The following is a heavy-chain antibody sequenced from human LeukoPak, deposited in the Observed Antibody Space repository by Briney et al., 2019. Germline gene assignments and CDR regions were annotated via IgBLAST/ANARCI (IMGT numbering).Heavy chain of an antibody. CDR2: ISGSGGST. J-gene: IGHJ4*02. V-gene: IGHV3-23*01. CDR3: AKGGVGYSYGFFDY. CDR1: GFTFSSYA. D-gene: IGHD5-18*01. Sequence: GGSLRCSGAASGFTFSSYAMSWVRQAPGKGLKGVSAISGSGGSTYYADSVKGRFTISRDNSKNTLYLQMNSLRAEDTAVYCCAKGGVGYSYGFFDYWGQGTLVAVSS.